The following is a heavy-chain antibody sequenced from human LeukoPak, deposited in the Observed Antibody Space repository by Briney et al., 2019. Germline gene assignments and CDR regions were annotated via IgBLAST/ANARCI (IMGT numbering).Heavy chain of an antibody. V-gene: IGHV3-64*01. Sequence: PGGSLRLSCAASGFTFSNYAMHWVRQAPGKGLEYVSAISTNGGTTYYANSVKGRFTISRDNSKNTLYLQMGSLRAEDMAVYYCARGGASSSSLFDYWGQGTLVTVS. J-gene: IGHJ4*02. CDR2: ISTNGGTT. CDR1: GFTFSNYA. CDR3: ARGGASSSSLFDY. D-gene: IGHD6-6*01.